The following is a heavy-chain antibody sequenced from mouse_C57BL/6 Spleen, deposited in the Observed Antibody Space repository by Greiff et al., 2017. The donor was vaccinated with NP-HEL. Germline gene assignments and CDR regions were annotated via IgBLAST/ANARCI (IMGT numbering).Heavy chain of an antibody. Sequence: QVQLQQPGAELVRPGSSVKLSCKASGYTFTSYWMHWVKQRPIQGLEWIGNIDPSDSETHYNQKFKDKATLTVDKSSSTAYMQLSSLTSEDSAVYYCAMDYYGSSLFDYWGQGTTLTVSS. CDR2: IDPSDSET. J-gene: IGHJ2*01. CDR3: AMDYYGSSLFDY. CDR1: GYTFTSYW. D-gene: IGHD1-1*01. V-gene: IGHV1-52*01.